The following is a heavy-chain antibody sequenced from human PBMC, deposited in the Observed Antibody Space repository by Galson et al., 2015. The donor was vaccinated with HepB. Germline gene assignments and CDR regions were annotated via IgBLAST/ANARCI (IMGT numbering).Heavy chain of an antibody. V-gene: IGHV1-69*04. Sequence: SVKVSCKASGGTFSSYAISWVRQAPGQGLEWMGRIIPILGITNYAQKLQGRVTMTTDTSTSTAYMELRSLRSDDTAVYYCARIQGAFDIWGQGTMVTVSS. CDR2: IIPILGIT. CDR1: GGTFSSYA. CDR3: ARIQGAFDI. J-gene: IGHJ3*02.